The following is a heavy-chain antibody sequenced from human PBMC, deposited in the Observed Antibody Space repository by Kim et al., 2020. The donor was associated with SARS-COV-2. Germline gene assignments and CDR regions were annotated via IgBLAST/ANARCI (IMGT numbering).Heavy chain of an antibody. D-gene: IGHD1-26*01. J-gene: IGHJ4*02. Sequence: DYAAPVKGRFTISRDDSKNTLYLQMNSLKTEDTAVYYCTTDSGSYYVVDYWGQGTLVTVSS. V-gene: IGHV3-15*01. CDR3: TTDSGSYYVVDY.